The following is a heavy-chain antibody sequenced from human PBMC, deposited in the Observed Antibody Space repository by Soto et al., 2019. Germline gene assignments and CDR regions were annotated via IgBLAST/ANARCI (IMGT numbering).Heavy chain of an antibody. J-gene: IGHJ4*02. CDR2: IYYSGST. D-gene: IGHD2-2*01. CDR1: GGSISSSSYY. CDR3: ARHYGEGVVEPAAIRY. V-gene: IGHV4-39*01. Sequence: QLQLQESGPGLVKPSETLSLTCTVSGGSISSSSYYWGWIRQPPGKGLEWIGSIYYSGSTYYNPSLKSRVTISVDTSKNQISLKLSSVTAADTAVYYCARHYGEGVVEPAAIRYWGQGTLVTVSS.